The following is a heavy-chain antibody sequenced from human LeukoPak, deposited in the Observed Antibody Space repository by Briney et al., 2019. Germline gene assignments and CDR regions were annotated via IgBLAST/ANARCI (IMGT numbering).Heavy chain of an antibody. CDR1: GFTDSPIF. D-gene: IGHD2-21*01. CDR3: AKERGGD. V-gene: IGHV3-53*01. J-gene: IGHJ4*02. Sequence: GGSLRPSCEASGFTDSPIFMGWVRQAPGKGLEWVSIIHIGDTTYYADSVKGRFTISRDKFKNSLYLQMNSLRAEDTAVYYCAKERGGDWGQGTLVTVSS. CDR2: IHIGDTT.